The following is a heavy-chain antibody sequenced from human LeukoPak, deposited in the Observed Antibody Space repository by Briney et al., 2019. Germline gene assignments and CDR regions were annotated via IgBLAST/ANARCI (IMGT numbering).Heavy chain of an antibody. CDR2: IYYSGST. D-gene: IGHD3-9*01. CDR1: DGSISSYY. J-gene: IGHJ4*02. Sequence: PSETLSLTCTVSDGSISSYYWPWIRQPQGKGLEWIGYIYYSGSTNYNPSLKSRVTMSVDTSKNHFSLMLSSVTAADTAVYYCARLHETGLFFDYWGQGTLVTVSS. CDR3: ARLHETGLFFDY. V-gene: IGHV4-59*08.